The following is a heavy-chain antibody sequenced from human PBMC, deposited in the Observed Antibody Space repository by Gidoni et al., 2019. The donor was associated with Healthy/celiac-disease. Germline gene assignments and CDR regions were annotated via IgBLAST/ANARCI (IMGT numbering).Heavy chain of an antibody. CDR3: TTDHFNYDFWSGYYEGSAFDI. CDR2: IKSKTDGGTT. D-gene: IGHD3-3*01. J-gene: IGHJ3*02. V-gene: IGHV3-15*07. Sequence: EVQLVESGGGLVKPGGYLSLYCAASGFTFSNAWVTWVHRAPGKGLEWVCRIKSKTDGGTTDYAAPVKGRFTISRDDSKNTLYLQMNSLKTEDTAVYYCTTDHFNYDFWSGYYEGSAFDIWGQGTMVTVSS. CDR1: GFTFSNAW.